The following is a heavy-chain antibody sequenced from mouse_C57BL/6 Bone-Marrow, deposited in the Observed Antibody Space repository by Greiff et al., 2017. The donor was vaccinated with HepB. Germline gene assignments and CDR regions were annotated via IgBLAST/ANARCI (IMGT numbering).Heavy chain of an antibody. CDR2: IDPSDSYT. CDR1: GYTFTSYW. CDR3: ARWERRYYRYFDV. J-gene: IGHJ1*03. D-gene: IGHD2-1*01. Sequence: QVQLQQPGAELVRPGTSVKLSCKASGYTFTSYWMHWVKQRPGQGLEWIGVIDPSDSYTNYNQKFKGKATLTVDTSSSTAYMQLSSLTSEDSAVYYCARWERRYYRYFDVWGTGTTVTVSS. V-gene: IGHV1-59*01.